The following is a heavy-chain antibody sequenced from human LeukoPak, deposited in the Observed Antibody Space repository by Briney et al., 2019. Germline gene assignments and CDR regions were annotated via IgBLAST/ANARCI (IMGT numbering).Heavy chain of an antibody. CDR3: AREGYGSGSYYNWFDP. V-gene: IGHV4-59*01. Sequence: SETLSLTCTVSGGSISTYYWSWIRQSPGKGLEWIGCIDYSGETNYNPSLKSRVSISVDTSRNQFSLKLSSVTAADTAVYYSAREGYGSGSYYNWFDPWGQGTLVTVSS. CDR1: GGSISTYY. J-gene: IGHJ5*02. D-gene: IGHD3-10*01. CDR2: IDYSGET.